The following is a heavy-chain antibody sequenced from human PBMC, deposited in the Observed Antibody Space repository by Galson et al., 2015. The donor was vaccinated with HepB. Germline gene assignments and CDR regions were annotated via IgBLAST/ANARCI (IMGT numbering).Heavy chain of an antibody. V-gene: IGHV2-5*02. J-gene: IGHJ4*02. CDR2: IYWDDDK. D-gene: IGHD3-3*01. CDR3: AHMGKTLGVVIPFDY. CDR1: GFSLRATGVG. Sequence: PALVKPTQTLTLTCTFSGFSLRATGVGVGWIRQPPGKALEWLAVIYWDDDKSYSPSLKSRLTITKDTSKNQVVLTMTNMDPVETATYYCAHMGKTLGVVIPFDYWGQGTLVTVSS.